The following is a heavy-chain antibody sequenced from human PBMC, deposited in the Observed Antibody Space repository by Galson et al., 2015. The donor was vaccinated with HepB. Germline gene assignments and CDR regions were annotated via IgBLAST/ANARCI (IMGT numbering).Heavy chain of an antibody. J-gene: IGHJ4*02. V-gene: IGHV3-30-3*01. CDR2: ISYDGSNK. Sequence: SLRLSCAASGFTFSSYAMHWVRQAPGKGLEWVAVISYDGSNKYYADSVKGRFTISRDNSKNTLYLQMNSLRAEDTAVYYCARDAQLGPVLRYFDWWADFDYWGQGTLVTVSS. D-gene: IGHD3-9*01. CDR1: GFTFSSYA. CDR3: ARDAQLGPVLRYFDWWADFDY.